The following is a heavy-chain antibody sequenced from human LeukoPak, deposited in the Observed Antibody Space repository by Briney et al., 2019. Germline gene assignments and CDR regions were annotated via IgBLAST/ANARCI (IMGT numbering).Heavy chain of an antibody. V-gene: IGHV1-18*01. CDR1: GYTFTNYG. Sequence: ASVKVSCKASGYTFTNYGISWVRQAPGQGLEWMGWISAYNGNTNYVQKLQGRVTMTTDTSTSTAYMELSGLRSDDTAVYYCARDEVYSTNFDAFDIWGQGTMVTVSS. J-gene: IGHJ3*02. D-gene: IGHD6-13*01. CDR2: ISAYNGNT. CDR3: ARDEVYSTNFDAFDI.